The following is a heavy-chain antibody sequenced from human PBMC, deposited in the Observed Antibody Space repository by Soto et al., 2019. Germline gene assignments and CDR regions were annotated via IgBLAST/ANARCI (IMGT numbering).Heavy chain of an antibody. J-gene: IGHJ6*02. Sequence: QVQLVQSGAEVKKPGSSVKVSCKASGGTFSSYASSRVRQAPGQGLEWMGGIIPIFGTANYAQKFQGRVTITADESTSTAYMELSNLRSEDTAVYYCASHSYGYFPHYYHGMDVWGQGTTVTVSS. CDR3: ASHSYGYFPHYYHGMDV. CDR2: IIPIFGTA. D-gene: IGHD5-18*01. V-gene: IGHV1-69*12. CDR1: GGTFSSYA.